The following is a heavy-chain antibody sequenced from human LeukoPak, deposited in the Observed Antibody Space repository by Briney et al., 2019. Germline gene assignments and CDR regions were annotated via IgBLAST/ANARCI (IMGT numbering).Heavy chain of an antibody. CDR2: IYYSGST. CDR1: GGSISSSY. Sequence: KPSETLSLTCTVSGGSISSSYCSWIRQPPGKGLEWIGYIYYSGSTNYNPSLKSRVTISVDTSKNQFSLKLSSVTAADTAVYYCARPSTGWRTFDSWGQGTLVTVSS. D-gene: IGHD6-19*01. V-gene: IGHV4-59*01. J-gene: IGHJ4*02. CDR3: ARPSTGWRTFDS.